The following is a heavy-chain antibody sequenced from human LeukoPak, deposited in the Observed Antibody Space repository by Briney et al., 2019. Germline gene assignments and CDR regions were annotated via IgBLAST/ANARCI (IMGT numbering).Heavy chain of an antibody. J-gene: IGHJ4*02. Sequence: GGSLRLSCAASGFTFSDYYMSWIRQAPGKGLEWVSYISSSGSTIYYADSVKGRFTISRDNAKNSLYLQMNSLRAEDTAVYYCARKLRYCSSTSCHTDYWGQGTLVTVSP. CDR2: ISSSGSTI. D-gene: IGHD2-2*02. CDR1: GFTFSDYY. CDR3: ARKLRYCSSTSCHTDY. V-gene: IGHV3-11*01.